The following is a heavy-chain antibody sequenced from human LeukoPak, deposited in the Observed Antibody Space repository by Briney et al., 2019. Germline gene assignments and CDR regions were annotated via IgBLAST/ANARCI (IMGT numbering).Heavy chain of an antibody. CDR2: IYYSGST. CDR1: GGSISSYY. CDR3: AREDRGSRDYYHYYGMDV. V-gene: IGHV4-59*01. J-gene: IGHJ6*02. Sequence: SETLSLTCTVSGGSISSYYWSWIRQPPGKGLEWIWYIYYSGSTNYNPSLKSRVTISVDTYKNQLSLTLSSVTAADTAVYYCAREDRGSRDYYHYYGMDVWGQGTTVTVPS.